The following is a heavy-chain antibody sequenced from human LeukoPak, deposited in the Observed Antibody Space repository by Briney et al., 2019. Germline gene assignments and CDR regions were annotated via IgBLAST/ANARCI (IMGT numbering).Heavy chain of an antibody. CDR2: IRKKANSYTT. V-gene: IGHV3-72*01. J-gene: IGHJ4*02. CDR1: GFTFSDYY. Sequence: PGGSLRLSCAASGFTFSDYYMDWVRQAPGKGLEWAGRIRKKANSYTTEYAASVKGRFTISRDDSKNSLYLQMNGLKTEDTAVYYCARGNRGFDYWGQGTLVTVSS. D-gene: IGHD7-27*01. CDR3: ARGNRGFDY.